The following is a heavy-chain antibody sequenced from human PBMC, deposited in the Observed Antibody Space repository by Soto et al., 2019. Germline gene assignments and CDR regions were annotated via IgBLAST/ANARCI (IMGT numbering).Heavy chain of an antibody. CDR3: ARGAFPTWGSYPLDY. CDR1: GFTFSTYW. Sequence: EVQLVESGGGLVQPGGSLRLSCAASGFTFSTYWMTWVRQAPGKGLEGVANIKQDGSEYYYVGSVKGRFTSSRDNAKNSLYLQMNSLRAEDTAVYYCARGAFPTWGSYPLDYWGQGTLVTVSS. CDR2: IKQDGSEY. D-gene: IGHD3-16*02. J-gene: IGHJ4*02. V-gene: IGHV3-7*04.